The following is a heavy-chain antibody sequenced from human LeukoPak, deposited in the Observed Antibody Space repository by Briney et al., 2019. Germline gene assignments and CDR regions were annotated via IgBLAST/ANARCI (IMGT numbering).Heavy chain of an antibody. D-gene: IGHD6-19*01. Sequence: PGGSLKLSCAASGFTFSGSAMHWVRQASGKGLEWVGRIRSKANSYATAYAASVKGRFTISRDDSKNTAYLQMNSLKTEDTAVYYCTRTPGIAVAATGYWGQGTLVTVSS. CDR2: IRSKANSYAT. CDR3: TRTPGIAVAATGY. CDR1: GFTFSGSA. V-gene: IGHV3-73*01. J-gene: IGHJ4*02.